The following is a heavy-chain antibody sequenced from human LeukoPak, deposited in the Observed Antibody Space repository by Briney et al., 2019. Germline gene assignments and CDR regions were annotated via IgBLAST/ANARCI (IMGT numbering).Heavy chain of an antibody. CDR2: FDPEVGET. Sequence: ASVKVSSKVSGYTLTELSMHWVRQAPGTGLEWMGGFDPEVGETIYAQTFQGRVTMTENTSTDTAYMELSSLRSEDTAVYYCATGIHCRRTNCPEPTDYWGQGTLVTVSS. J-gene: IGHJ4*02. CDR3: ATGIHCRRTNCPEPTDY. V-gene: IGHV1-24*01. D-gene: IGHD2-2*01. CDR1: GYTLTELS.